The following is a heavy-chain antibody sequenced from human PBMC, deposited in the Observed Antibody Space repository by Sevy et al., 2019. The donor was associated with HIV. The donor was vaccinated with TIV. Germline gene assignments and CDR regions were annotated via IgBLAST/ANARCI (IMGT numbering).Heavy chain of an antibody. J-gene: IGHJ4*02. CDR2: ILPVFGTT. CDR1: GGTFSNHI. V-gene: IGHV1-69*13. Sequence: ASVKVSCQTSGGTFSNHIIHWVRQAPGHEFEWVGGILPVFGTTNYAQRFRGRVTFAADDSTRTHYMELSSLRSDDTAFYYCAKGMEFSFMLSQVPLTALDSWGQGTLVTVSS. CDR3: AKGMEFSFMLSQVPLTALDS. D-gene: IGHD3-16*02.